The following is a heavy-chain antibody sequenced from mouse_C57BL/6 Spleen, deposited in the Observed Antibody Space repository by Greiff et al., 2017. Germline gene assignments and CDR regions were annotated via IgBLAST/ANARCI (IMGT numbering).Heavy chain of an antibody. D-gene: IGHD2-3*01. CDR1: GFTFSGYG. J-gene: IGHJ4*01. CDR3: ARKMVRYAMDD. V-gene: IGHV5-17*01. CDR2: ISSGSSTI. Sequence: EVKLMESGGGLVKPGGSLKLSCAASGFTFSGYGMHWVRQAPEKGLEWVAYISSGSSTIYYADTVKGRFTISRDNAKNTLFLQMTSLRSEDTAMYYCARKMVRYAMDDWGQGTSVTVSS.